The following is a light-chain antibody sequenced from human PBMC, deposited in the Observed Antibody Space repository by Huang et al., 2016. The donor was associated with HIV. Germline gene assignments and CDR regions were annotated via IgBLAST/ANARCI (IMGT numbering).Light chain of an antibody. CDR1: QSVSSN. J-gene: IGKJ3*01. CDR3: QQYNNWPPGT. CDR2: GAS. V-gene: IGKV3-15*01. Sequence: EIVMTQSPATLSVSPGERATLSCRASQSVSSNLAWYQQKPGQAPRPRIYGASTRATGIPARFSGSGSGTEFTLTISSLQSEDFAVYYCQQYNNWPPGTFGPGTKVDIK.